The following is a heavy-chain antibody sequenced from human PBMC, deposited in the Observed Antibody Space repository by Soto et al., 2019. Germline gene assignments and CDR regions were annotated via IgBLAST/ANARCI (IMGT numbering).Heavy chain of an antibody. CDR1: GFTFDDYA. J-gene: IGHJ3*02. Sequence: EVQLVESGGGLVQPGRSLRLSCAASGFTFDDYAMHWVRQAPGKGLEWVSGISWNSGSIGYADSVKGRFTISRDNAKNSLYLQMNSLRAEATALYYCAKDIGYSGQNDAFDIWGQVKMVTVSS. D-gene: IGHD5-12*01. CDR2: ISWNSGSI. CDR3: AKDIGYSGQNDAFDI. V-gene: IGHV3-9*01.